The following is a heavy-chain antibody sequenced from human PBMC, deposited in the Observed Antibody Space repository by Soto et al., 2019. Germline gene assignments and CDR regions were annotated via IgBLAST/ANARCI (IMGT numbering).Heavy chain of an antibody. V-gene: IGHV3-23*01. Sequence: GGSLRLSCAASGFTFSNYAMSWVRQAPGKGLEWVAAIDDRGDHTYYADSVKGRFTISRDNSKNTLYMQMNSLRAQDTAVYYCAKRHLCTSSNCYGFDPWGQGTLVTVSS. CDR1: GFTFSNYA. CDR2: IDDRGDHT. J-gene: IGHJ5*02. CDR3: AKRHLCTSSNCYGFDP. D-gene: IGHD2-15*01.